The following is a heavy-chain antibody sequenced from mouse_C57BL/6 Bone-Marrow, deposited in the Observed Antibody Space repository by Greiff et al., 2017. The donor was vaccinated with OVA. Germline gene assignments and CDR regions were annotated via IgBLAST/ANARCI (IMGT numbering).Heavy chain of an antibody. CDR1: GYTFTSYG. CDR2: IYPRSGNT. V-gene: IGHV1-81*01. Sequence: VQLQESGAELARPGASVKLSCKASGYTFTSYGISWVKQRTGQGLEWIGEIYPRSGNTYYNEKFKGKATLTADKSSSTAYMELRSLTSEDSAVDFCARLAVTTVDYWGQGTTLTVSS. CDR3: ARLAVTTVDY. D-gene: IGHD1-1*01. J-gene: IGHJ2*01.